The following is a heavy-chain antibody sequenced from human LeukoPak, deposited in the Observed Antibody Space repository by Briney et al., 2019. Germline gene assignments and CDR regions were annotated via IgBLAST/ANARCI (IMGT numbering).Heavy chain of an antibody. CDR2: IYTSGST. CDR1: GGSISSYY. J-gene: IGHJ4*02. CDR3: AREVRYCYDSSGSKGYFDY. Sequence: SETLSLTCTVSGGSISSYYWSWIRQPAGKGLEWIGRIYTSGSTNYNPSLKSRVTMSVDTSKDQFSLKLRSVTAADAAVYYCAREVRYCYDSSGSKGYFDYWGQGTLVTVSS. V-gene: IGHV4-4*07. D-gene: IGHD3-22*01.